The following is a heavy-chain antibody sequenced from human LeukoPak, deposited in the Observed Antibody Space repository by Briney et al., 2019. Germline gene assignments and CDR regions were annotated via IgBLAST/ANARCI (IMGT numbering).Heavy chain of an antibody. CDR2: ISGSGDT. CDR3: ATTSALDH. J-gene: IGHJ4*02. CDR1: GFTFSSAV. D-gene: IGHD1-1*01. V-gene: IGHV3-23*01. Sequence: GGSLRLSCAASGFTFSSAVMTWVRQAPGKGLEWVSSISGSGDTYYADSVKGRFIISRDNFKNMMHLQVNSLSADDTAVYYCATTSALDHWGQGTLVTVSS.